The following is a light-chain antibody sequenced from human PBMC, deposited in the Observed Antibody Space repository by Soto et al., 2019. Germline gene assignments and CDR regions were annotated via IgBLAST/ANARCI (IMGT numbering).Light chain of an antibody. CDR1: SSNIGSNY. Sequence: QSVLTQPPSASGTPVQRVTISCSGSSSNIGSNYVYWYQQLPGTAPKLLIYRNNQRPSGVPDRFSGSKSGTSASLAISGLRSEDEADYYCAAWDDSLRGQVFGTG. V-gene: IGLV1-47*01. J-gene: IGLJ1*01. CDR2: RNN. CDR3: AAWDDSLRGQV.